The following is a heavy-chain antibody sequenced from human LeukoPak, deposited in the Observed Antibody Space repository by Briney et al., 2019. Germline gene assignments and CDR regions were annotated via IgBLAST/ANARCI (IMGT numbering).Heavy chain of an antibody. CDR1: GYTFTSYD. CDR3: ARGPHRLLWFGELLFDP. V-gene: IGHV1-8*01. D-gene: IGHD3-10*01. Sequence: GASVKVSCKASGYTFTSYDINWVRQATGQGLEWMGWMNPNSDNTGYAQKFQGRVTMTRNTSISTAYMELSSLRSEDTAVYYCARGPHRLLWFGELLFDPWGQGTLVTVSS. CDR2: MNPNSDNT. J-gene: IGHJ5*02.